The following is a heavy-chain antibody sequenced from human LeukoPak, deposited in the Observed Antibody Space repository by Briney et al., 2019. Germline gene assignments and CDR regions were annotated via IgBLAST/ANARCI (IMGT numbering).Heavy chain of an antibody. CDR3: ARARTYTIFGVVIYYFDY. V-gene: IGHV4-4*02. J-gene: IGHJ4*02. Sequence: PSGTLSLTCAVSGGSISSSNWWSWVRQPPGKGLEWIGEIYHSGSTNYNPSLKSRVTISVDKSENQFSLKLSSVTAADTAVYYCARARTYTIFGVVIYYFDYWGQGTLVTVSS. CDR1: GGSISSSNW. CDR2: IYHSGST. D-gene: IGHD3-3*01.